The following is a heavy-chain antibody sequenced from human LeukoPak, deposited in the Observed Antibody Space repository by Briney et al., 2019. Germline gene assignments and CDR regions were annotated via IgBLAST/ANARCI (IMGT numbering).Heavy chain of an antibody. CDR1: GYTFTGYY. CDR3: ARARYYGSGPYAFGI. Sequence: ASVKVSCKASGYTFTGYYMHWVRQAPGQGLEWMGWINPNSGGTNYAQKFQGRVTMTRDTSISTAYMELSRLRSDDTAVYYCARARYYGSGPYAFGIWGQGTMVTVSS. D-gene: IGHD3-10*01. CDR2: INPNSGGT. J-gene: IGHJ3*02. V-gene: IGHV1-2*02.